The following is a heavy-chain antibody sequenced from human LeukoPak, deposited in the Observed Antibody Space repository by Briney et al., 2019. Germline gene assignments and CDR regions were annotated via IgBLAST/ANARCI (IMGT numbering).Heavy chain of an antibody. J-gene: IGHJ5*02. CDR1: GYTFTSYD. V-gene: IGHV1-8*01. Sequence: ASVTVSFKASGYTFTSYDINWVRQAPGQGLEWMGWMNPNSGNTGYAQKFQGRVTMTRNTSISTAYMELSSLRSEDTAVYYCARGRRSSSWPYNWFDPWGQGTLVTVSS. CDR2: MNPNSGNT. D-gene: IGHD6-13*01. CDR3: ARGRRSSSWPYNWFDP.